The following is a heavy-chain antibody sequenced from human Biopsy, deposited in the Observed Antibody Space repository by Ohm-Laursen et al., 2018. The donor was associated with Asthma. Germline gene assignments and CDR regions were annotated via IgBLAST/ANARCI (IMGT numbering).Heavy chain of an antibody. D-gene: IGHD3-10*01. Sequence: ASVKASCKPSGYTFNSAGITWVRQAPGQGLEWMGGISVYNGNTKVAQKLQDRVTMITDTSTSTAYMELRSLRSDDTAVYFCARAVDYSHYYGIDVWGQGTTVTVS. V-gene: IGHV1-18*01. CDR3: ARAVDYSHYYGIDV. CDR1: GYTFNSAG. J-gene: IGHJ6*02. CDR2: ISVYNGNT.